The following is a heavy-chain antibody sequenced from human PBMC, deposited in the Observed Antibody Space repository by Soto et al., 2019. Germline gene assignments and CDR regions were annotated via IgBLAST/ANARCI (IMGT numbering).Heavy chain of an antibody. CDR3: ARNSIADTAMVTSPYYYYGMDV. J-gene: IGHJ6*02. CDR1: GYTFTGYY. Sequence: QVQLVQSGAEVKKPGASVKVSCKASGYTFTGYYMHWVRQAPGQGLEWMGWINPNSGGTNYAQKVQGRVTMTRDTAISTAYMELSRLRSDETAVYYCARNSIADTAMVTSPYYYYGMDVWGQGTTVTVSS. D-gene: IGHD5-18*01. V-gene: IGHV1-2*02. CDR2: INPNSGGT.